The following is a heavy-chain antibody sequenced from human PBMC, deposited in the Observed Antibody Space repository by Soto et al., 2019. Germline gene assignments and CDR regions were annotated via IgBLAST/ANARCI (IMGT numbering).Heavy chain of an antibody. D-gene: IGHD1-1*01. CDR1: GYTFTNYA. CDR2: INAGNGNT. J-gene: IGHJ3*02. CDR3: ARVPHNWNEGAFDI. V-gene: IGHV1-3*01. Sequence: ASVKVSCKASGYTFTNYAMQWVRQAPGQRLEWMGWINAGNGNTKYSQKFQDRVTITTDTSANTAYMELSSLRSEDTAVYYCARVPHNWNEGAFDIWGYGTMVTGSS.